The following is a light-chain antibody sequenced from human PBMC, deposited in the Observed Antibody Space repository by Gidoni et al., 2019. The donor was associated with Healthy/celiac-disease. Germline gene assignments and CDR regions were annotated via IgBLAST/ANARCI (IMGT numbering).Light chain of an antibody. J-gene: IGKJ1*01. CDR3: QQSYSTPWT. V-gene: IGKV1-39*01. CDR2: AAS. CDR1: QSISNY. Sequence: DIQMTQSPSSLSASVGDRVTITCRASQSISNYLNWYLQKPGKAPKLLIYAASSLQIGVPSRFSGSGSGTDFTLTISSLQPEDFATYYCQQSYSTPWTFGQGTKVEI.